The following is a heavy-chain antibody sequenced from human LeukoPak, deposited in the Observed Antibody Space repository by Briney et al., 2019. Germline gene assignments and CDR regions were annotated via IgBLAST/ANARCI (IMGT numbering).Heavy chain of an antibody. D-gene: IGHD2-8*01. V-gene: IGHV4-59*01. CDR1: GGSISSFY. Sequence: SETLSLTCTVSGGSISSFYWTWIRQPPGKGLEWIGYLYYSGSTYYNPSLKSRVTISLDTSKNQVSLKLSSVTAADTAVYYCARVVSNGDRAAFDIWGQGTMITVSS. CDR2: LYYSGST. CDR3: ARVVSNGDRAAFDI. J-gene: IGHJ3*02.